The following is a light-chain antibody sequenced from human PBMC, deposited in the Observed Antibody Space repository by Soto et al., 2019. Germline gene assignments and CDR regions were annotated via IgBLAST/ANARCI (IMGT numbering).Light chain of an antibody. CDR3: QQYYNWPLT. CDR1: QSVSSN. Sequence: EIVITQSPATLSVSPGERATLSCGASQSVSSNLAWYQQKPGQAPRLLIYGASTRATGIPARFSGSGSETEFTLTISSLQSEDFAVYYCQQYYNWPLTFGGGTRWIS. CDR2: GAS. V-gene: IGKV3-15*01. J-gene: IGKJ4*01.